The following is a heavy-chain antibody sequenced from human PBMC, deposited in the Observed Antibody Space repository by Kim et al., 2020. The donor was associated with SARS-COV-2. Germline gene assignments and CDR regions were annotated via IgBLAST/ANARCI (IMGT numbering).Heavy chain of an antibody. D-gene: IGHD5-12*01. Sequence: QKIQGRGTITADESTSTAYMELSSLRSEDTAVYYCAGGYSGYDLPHYFDYWGQGTLVTVSS. J-gene: IGHJ4*02. V-gene: IGHV1-69*01. CDR3: AGGYSGYDLPHYFDY.